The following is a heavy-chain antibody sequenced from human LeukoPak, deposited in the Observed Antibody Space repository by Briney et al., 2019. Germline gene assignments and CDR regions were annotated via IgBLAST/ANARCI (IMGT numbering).Heavy chain of an antibody. J-gene: IGHJ4*02. D-gene: IGHD3-22*01. V-gene: IGHV3-23*01. Sequence: GGSLRLSCAASGFTFSSYAMSWVRQAPGKGLEWVSTISGSAATTYYADSVEGRFTISRDDSQNTLYLQMNGLRAEDTAVYYCARRRAYDTSGPYPFDYWGQGTLVTVSS. CDR3: ARRRAYDTSGPYPFDY. CDR1: GFTFSSYA. CDR2: ISGSAATT.